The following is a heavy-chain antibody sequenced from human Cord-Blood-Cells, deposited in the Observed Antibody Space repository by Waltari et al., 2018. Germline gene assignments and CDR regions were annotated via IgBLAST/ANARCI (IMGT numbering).Heavy chain of an antibody. V-gene: IGHV1-3*01. CDR1: GYAFTSYA. J-gene: IGHJ4*02. CDR2: INAGNGNT. CDR3: ARGGYSGYDYYFDY. D-gene: IGHD5-12*01. Sequence: QVQLVQSGAEVKKPGASVKVSCKASGYAFTSYAMHWVRQAPGQRLEWMGWINAGNGNTKYSQKFQGRVTITRDTSASTAYMELSSLRSEDTAVYYCARGGYSGYDYYFDYWGQGTLVTVSS.